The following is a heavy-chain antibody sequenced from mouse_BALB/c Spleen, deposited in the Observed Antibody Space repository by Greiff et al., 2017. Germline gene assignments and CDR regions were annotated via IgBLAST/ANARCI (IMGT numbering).Heavy chain of an antibody. V-gene: IGHV1S137*01. D-gene: IGHD3-3*01. CDR3: ARGDGFAY. CDR2: ISTYYGDA. CDR1: GYTFTDYA. J-gene: IGHJ3*01. Sequence: VQLVESGAELVRPGVSVKISCKGSGYTFTDYAMHWVKQSHAKSLEWIGVISTYYGDASYNQKFKGKATMTVDKSSSTAYMELARLTSEDSAIYYCARGDGFAYWGQGTLVTVSA.